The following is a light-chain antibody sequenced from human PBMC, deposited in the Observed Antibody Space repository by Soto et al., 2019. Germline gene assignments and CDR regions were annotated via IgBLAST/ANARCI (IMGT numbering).Light chain of an antibody. V-gene: IGKV3-15*01. CDR2: GAS. CDR3: QQYNNWPLWT. CDR1: QSVSSK. Sequence: EIVMTQSPATLSVSPGERDTLSCRASQSVSSKLDWYQQKPGQAPRLLIYGASTRATGIPARFSGSGYGTEFTLTISSLQSEDFAVYYCQQYNNWPLWTFGQGTKVEIK. J-gene: IGKJ1*01.